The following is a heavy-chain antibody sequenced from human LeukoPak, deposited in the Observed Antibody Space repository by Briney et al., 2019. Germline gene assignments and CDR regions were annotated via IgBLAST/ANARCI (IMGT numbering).Heavy chain of an antibody. Sequence: AGGSLRLSCAASGLTFSSYAMSWVRQAPGRGLEWVSAISSSGGSTYYADSVKGRFTISRDNSKNTLYLQMDSLRVEDTAVYYCAKVPYDYNSYYFDYWGQGTLGTVSS. V-gene: IGHV3-23*01. CDR2: ISSSGGST. J-gene: IGHJ4*02. CDR3: AKVPYDYNSYYFDY. D-gene: IGHD5-24*01. CDR1: GLTFSSYA.